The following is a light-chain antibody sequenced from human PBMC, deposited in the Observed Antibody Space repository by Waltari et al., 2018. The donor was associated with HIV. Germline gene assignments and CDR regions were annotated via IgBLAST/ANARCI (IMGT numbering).Light chain of an antibody. CDR2: DNN. Sequence: QSALTQPPSLSAAPGQGVTISCSGSSTNMERNPVLWYQQLPGAAPKLLIYDNNYRASGIPDRFFGSKSGTSATLGITGLQTGDEADYYCGAWDRSLSVFLFGIGTKVTVL. J-gene: IGLJ1*01. CDR1: STNMERNP. CDR3: GAWDRSLSVFL. V-gene: IGLV1-51*01.